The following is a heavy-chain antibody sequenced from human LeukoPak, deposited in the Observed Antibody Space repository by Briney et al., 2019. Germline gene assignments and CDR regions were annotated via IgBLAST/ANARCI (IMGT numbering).Heavy chain of an antibody. J-gene: IGHJ6*03. Sequence: ASVKVSCKASGYTFTSYDINWVRQATGQGLEWMGWMNPNSGNTGYAQKFQGRVTITRNTSISTAYMELSSLRSEDTAVYYCVRGGSPRLRYFDWLSAYYYYYYMDVWGKGTTVTVSS. D-gene: IGHD3-9*01. CDR1: GYTFTSYD. V-gene: IGHV1-8*03. CDR3: VRGGSPRLRYFDWLSAYYYYYYMDV. CDR2: MNPNSGNT.